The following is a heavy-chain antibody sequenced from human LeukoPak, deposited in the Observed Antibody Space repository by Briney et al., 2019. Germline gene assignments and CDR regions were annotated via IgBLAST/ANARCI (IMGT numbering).Heavy chain of an antibody. J-gene: IGHJ4*02. CDR3: ARHDNSGTYPLDY. CDR2: IYYTGTT. V-gene: IGHV4-59*08. D-gene: IGHD3-10*01. Sequence: SETLSLTCTVSGGSISNYYWSWLRQPPGKGLEWIASIYYTGTTNYNPSLTSRVTISVDTSKNQFSLKLNSVTAADTAVYYCARHDNSGTYPLDYWGQGTLVTVSS. CDR1: GGSISNYY.